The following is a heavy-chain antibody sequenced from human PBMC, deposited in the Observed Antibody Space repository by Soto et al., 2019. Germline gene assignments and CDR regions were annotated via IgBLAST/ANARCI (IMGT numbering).Heavy chain of an antibody. D-gene: IGHD3-3*01. CDR1: GFTFSSYA. V-gene: IGHV3-23*01. CDR2: ISGSGGST. CDR3: AKDLEWPGWFDP. Sequence: EVQLLESGGGLVQPGGSLRLSCAASGFTFSSYAMSWVRQAPGRGLEWVSAISGSGGSTYYADSVKGRFTISRDNSKNKLYLQMNSLRAEDTAVYYCAKDLEWPGWFDPWGQGTLVTVSS. J-gene: IGHJ5*02.